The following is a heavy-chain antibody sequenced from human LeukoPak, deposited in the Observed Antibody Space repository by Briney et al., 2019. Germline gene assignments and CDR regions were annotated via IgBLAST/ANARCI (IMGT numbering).Heavy chain of an antibody. Sequence: GGSLRLSCAASGFTFSKSAMTWVRQAPGKGLEWVSSISSTGGSTYYVDSGKGRFTISRDNSKNTLYLQMNSLRAEDTAVYYRAKGPGYSSGWYYLYWGQGTLVTVSS. CDR2: ISSTGGST. CDR3: AKGPGYSSGWYYLY. CDR1: GFTFSKSA. D-gene: IGHD6-19*01. J-gene: IGHJ4*02. V-gene: IGHV3-23*01.